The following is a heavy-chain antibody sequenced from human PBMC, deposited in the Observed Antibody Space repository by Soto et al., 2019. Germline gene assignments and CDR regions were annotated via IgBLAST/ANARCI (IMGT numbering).Heavy chain of an antibody. D-gene: IGHD6-6*01. CDR2: IWYDGSNK. V-gene: IGHV3-33*01. CDR3: ARDPIGYSSSSHFFDY. Sequence: GGSLRLSCAASGFTFSSYGMHWVRQAPGKGLEWVAVIWYDGSNKYYADSVKGRFTISRDNSKNTLYLQMNSLRAEDTAVYYCARDPIGYSSSSHFFDYWGQGTLVTVSS. J-gene: IGHJ4*02. CDR1: GFTFSSYG.